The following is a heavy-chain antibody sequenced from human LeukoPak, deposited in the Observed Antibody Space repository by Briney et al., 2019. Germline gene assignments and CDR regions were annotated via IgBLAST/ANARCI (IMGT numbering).Heavy chain of an antibody. CDR2: ISGSGGST. D-gene: IGHD3-9*01. CDR1: GFTFSSYA. V-gene: IGHV3-23*01. J-gene: IGHJ4*02. Sequence: GGSLRLSCAASGFTFSSYATSWVRQAPGKGLEWVSAISGSGGSTYYADSVKGRFTISRDNSKNTLYLQMNSLRAEDTAVYYCAKSLDILTGYFDYWGQGTLVTVSS. CDR3: AKSLDILTGYFDY.